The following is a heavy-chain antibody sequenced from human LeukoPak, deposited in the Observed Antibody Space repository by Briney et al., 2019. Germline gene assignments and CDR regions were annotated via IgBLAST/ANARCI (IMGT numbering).Heavy chain of an antibody. D-gene: IGHD3-10*01. J-gene: IGHJ4*02. V-gene: IGHV4-59*08. CDR3: ARHTSYYFDC. Sequence: PSETLSLTCTVPGGSLISYYWCWIRQPPGKGLEWIGYIYYSGSTNYSPSLQSRVTISVDTSKNQFSLKLSSVTAADTAVYYCARHTSYYFDCWGQGTLVTVSS. CDR1: GGSLISYY. CDR2: IYYSGST.